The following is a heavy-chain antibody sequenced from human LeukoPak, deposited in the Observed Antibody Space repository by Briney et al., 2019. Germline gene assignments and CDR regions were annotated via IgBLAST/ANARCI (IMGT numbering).Heavy chain of an antibody. J-gene: IGHJ3*02. CDR2: IRFDGSNE. D-gene: IGHD1-26*01. Sequence: GGSLRLPCAASGFTFSSYGMHWVRQAPGKGLEWVAFIRFDGSNEYYAESVKGRFAISRDNSKNTLYLLMNSLRADDTAIYYCAKAVWGSESFIHAFDIWGQGTMVTVSS. CDR3: AKAVWGSESFIHAFDI. V-gene: IGHV3-30*02. CDR1: GFTFSSYG.